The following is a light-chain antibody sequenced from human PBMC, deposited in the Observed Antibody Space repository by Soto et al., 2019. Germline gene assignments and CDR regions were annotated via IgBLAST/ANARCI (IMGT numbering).Light chain of an antibody. Sequence: DIQMTQSPSTLSASVGDRVTITCRASQSISSWLAWYQQKPGKAPNLLIYKASTLESGVPSRFSGSGSGTEFTRTISSLQPDDVATYYCQQDNSYWTFGQGTKVEIK. CDR1: QSISSW. J-gene: IGKJ1*01. V-gene: IGKV1-5*03. CDR3: QQDNSYWT. CDR2: KAS.